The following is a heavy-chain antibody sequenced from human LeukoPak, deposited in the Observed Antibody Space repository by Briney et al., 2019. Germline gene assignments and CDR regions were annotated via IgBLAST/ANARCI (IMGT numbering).Heavy chain of an antibody. Sequence: ASVKVSCKASGYTFTSYGISWVRQAPGQGLEWMGWISAYNGNTNYAQKLQGRVTMTTDTSTSTAYMELRSLRSDDTAVYYCARGDIVVVPAATYYYYYGMDVWGQGTTVTVS. CDR2: ISAYNGNT. CDR1: GYTFTSYG. D-gene: IGHD2-2*01. CDR3: ARGDIVVVPAATYYYYYGMDV. J-gene: IGHJ6*02. V-gene: IGHV1-18*01.